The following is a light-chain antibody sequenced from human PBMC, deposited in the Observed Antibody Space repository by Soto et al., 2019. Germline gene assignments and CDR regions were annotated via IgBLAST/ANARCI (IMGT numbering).Light chain of an antibody. CDR2: RAS. V-gene: IGKV3-15*01. J-gene: IGKJ1*01. CDR1: QSVTSN. Sequence: EVVMTQSPGAVSVSPGERATLSCRASQSVTSNVAWYQQKPGQAPRLLIYRASARATGVPARFSGSGSGTEFTLTITRLEPEDFAVYYCQQYGDSQTFGQGTKVEMK. CDR3: QQYGDSQT.